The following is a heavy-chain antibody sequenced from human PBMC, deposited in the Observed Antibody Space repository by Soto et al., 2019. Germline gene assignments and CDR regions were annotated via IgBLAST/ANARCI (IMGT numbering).Heavy chain of an antibody. D-gene: IGHD1-26*01. Sequence: QVQLVQSGAEVKKPGASVKVSCKASGYTFTSYGISWVRQAPGQGLEWMGWISAYNGNTNYAQKLQGRVTMTTDTSTSTAYMELRSLRSDDTAVYYCAKEWELRPGDYYYGMDVWGQGTTVTVSS. CDR3: AKEWELRPGDYYYGMDV. CDR2: ISAYNGNT. J-gene: IGHJ6*02. V-gene: IGHV1-18*01. CDR1: GYTFTSYG.